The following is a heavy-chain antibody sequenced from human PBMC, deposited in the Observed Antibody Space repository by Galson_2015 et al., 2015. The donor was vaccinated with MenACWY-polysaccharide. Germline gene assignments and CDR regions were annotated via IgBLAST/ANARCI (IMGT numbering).Heavy chain of an antibody. D-gene: IGHD2-2*01. CDR1: SGSLSSRGHH. CDR3: ARAPMPYCSSTSCFNKYAFDI. Sequence: EPLSLTCTVSSGSLSSRGHHWGWIRQPPGKGLEWIGIVYYSGNTYYNPSLESRVTISVDTSKNQFSLKLNSVTAADTALYYCARAPMPYCSSTSCFNKYAFDIWGQGSMVTVSS. V-gene: IGHV4-39*01. CDR2: VYYSGNT. J-gene: IGHJ3*02.